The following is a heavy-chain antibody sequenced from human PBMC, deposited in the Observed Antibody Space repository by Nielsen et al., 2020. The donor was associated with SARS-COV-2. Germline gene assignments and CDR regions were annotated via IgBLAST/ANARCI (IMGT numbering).Heavy chain of an antibody. J-gene: IGHJ5*02. Sequence: GGSLRLSCAGSGFSFGSHWMSWVRQAPGKGLEWVGRIKSKIDGGTTDYAAPVKDRFTISRDDSKNTVYLDMSSLRTEDTAVYYCATARYCSRTSCSAGTDMFDPWGQGTQVIVSS. V-gene: IGHV3-15*01. D-gene: IGHD2-2*01. CDR2: IKSKIDGGTT. CDR1: GFSFGSHW. CDR3: ATARYCSRTSCSAGTDMFDP.